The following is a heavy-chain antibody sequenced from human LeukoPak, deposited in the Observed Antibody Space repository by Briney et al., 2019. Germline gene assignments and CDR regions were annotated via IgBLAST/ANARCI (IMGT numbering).Heavy chain of an antibody. J-gene: IGHJ5*02. Sequence: SETLSLTCTVSGGSISSYSWSWIRQPPGKGLERIGYIYYSGSTNYNPSLKSRVTISVDTSKNQFSLKLSSVTAADTAVYYCARGDSSSWSAWFDPWGQGTLVTVSS. CDR2: IYYSGST. V-gene: IGHV4-59*01. CDR1: GGSISSYS. D-gene: IGHD6-13*01. CDR3: ARGDSSSWSAWFDP.